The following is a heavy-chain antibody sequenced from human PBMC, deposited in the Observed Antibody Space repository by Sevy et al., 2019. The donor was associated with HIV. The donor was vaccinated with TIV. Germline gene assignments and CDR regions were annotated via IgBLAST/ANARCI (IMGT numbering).Heavy chain of an antibody. V-gene: IGHV3-23*01. D-gene: IGHD3-22*01. CDR3: AKDVYVSKVVLTNGVDY. J-gene: IGHJ4*02. CDR1: GFTFGTYA. Sequence: GGSLRLSCTASGFTFGTYAMSWVRQAPGKGLEWVSTISGSGGSTYYADPVKRRFTISRNHSKNTLYQQMNSLRVEDTAVYDCAKDVYVSKVVLTNGVDYWGKGTLVTVSS. CDR2: ISGSGGST.